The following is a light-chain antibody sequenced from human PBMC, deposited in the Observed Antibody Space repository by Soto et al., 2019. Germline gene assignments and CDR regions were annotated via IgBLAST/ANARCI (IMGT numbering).Light chain of an antibody. CDR3: QQYGRSPTT. V-gene: IGKV3-20*01. CDR1: RSVSKN. CDR2: GAS. Sequence: ELVMTQFPATLSVAPGERATLSCRASRSVSKNLAWYQQKPGRAPRLLIYGASSRATGIPDRFSGSGSGTDFTLTISRLEPEDFAVYYCQQYGRSPTTFGQGTKVDIK. J-gene: IGKJ1*01.